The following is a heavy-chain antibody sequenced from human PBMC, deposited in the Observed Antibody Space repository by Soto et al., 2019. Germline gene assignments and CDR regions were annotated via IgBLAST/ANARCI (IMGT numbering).Heavy chain of an antibody. CDR2: MNPNSGNT. V-gene: IGHV1-8*01. Sequence: ASVKVSCKASGYTFTSYDINWVRQATGQGLEWMGWMNPNSGNTGYAQKFQGRVTMTRNTSISTAYMELSSLRSEDTAVYYCARDTTVTTGDDYYYYMDVWGKGTTVTVSS. CDR3: ARDTTVTTGDDYYYYMDV. J-gene: IGHJ6*03. CDR1: GYTFTSYD. D-gene: IGHD4-17*01.